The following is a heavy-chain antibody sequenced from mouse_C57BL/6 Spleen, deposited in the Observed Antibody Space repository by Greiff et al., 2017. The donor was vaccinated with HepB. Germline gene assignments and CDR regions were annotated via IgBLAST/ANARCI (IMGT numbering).Heavy chain of an antibody. CDR3: ASRNRYYAMDY. V-gene: IGHV1-26*01. Sequence: VQLQQSGPELVKPGASVKISCKASGYTFTDYYMNWVKQSHGKSLEWIGDINPNNGGTSYNQKFKGKATLTVDKSSSTAYMELRSLTSEDSAVYYCASRNRYYAMDYWGQGTSVTVSS. J-gene: IGHJ4*01. CDR1: GYTFTDYY. CDR2: INPNNGGT.